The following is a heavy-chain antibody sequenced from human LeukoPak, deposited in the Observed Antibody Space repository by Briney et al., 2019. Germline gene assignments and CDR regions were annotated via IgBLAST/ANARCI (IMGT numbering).Heavy chain of an antibody. CDR3: TKDLRYYYADNHSEMDEHDY. Sequence: GGSLRLSCAASGFTFSSFGMHWVRQAPGQGLEWVAFILYDGTNKYYADSVKGRFTISRDNSKNTLSLQMNSLRVEDTALYYGTKDLRYYYADNHSEMDEHDYWGQGTLVTVSS. CDR1: GFTFSSFG. CDR2: ILYDGTNK. J-gene: IGHJ4*02. D-gene: IGHD4-23*01. V-gene: IGHV3-30*02.